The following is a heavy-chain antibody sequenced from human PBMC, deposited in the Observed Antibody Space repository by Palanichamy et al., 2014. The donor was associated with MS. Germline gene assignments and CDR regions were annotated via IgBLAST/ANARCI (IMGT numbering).Heavy chain of an antibody. J-gene: IGHJ6*02. CDR3: ARVTAAGSRFYYYGMDV. V-gene: IGHV3-48*02. D-gene: IGHD6-13*01. CDR1: GFTFSSYS. CDR2: ISSSSSTI. Sequence: EVQLVESGGGLVQPGGSLRLSCAASGFTFSSYSMNWVRQAPGKGLEWVSYISSSSSTIYYADSVKGRFTISRDNAKNSLYLQMNSLRDEDTAVYYCARVTAAGSRFYYYGMDVWGQGTTVTVSS.